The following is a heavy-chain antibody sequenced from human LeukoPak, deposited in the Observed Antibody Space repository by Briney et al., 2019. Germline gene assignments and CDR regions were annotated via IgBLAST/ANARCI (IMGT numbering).Heavy chain of an antibody. CDR2: ISSSSSYI. CDR3: ASGYSSSSIDY. CDR1: GFTFSSYS. Sequence: GGSLRLSCAASGFTFSSYSMDWVRQAPGKGLEWVSSISSSSSYIYYADSVKGRFTISRDNAKNSLYLQMTSLRAEDTAVYYCASGYSSSSIDYWGQGTLVTVSS. D-gene: IGHD6-6*01. V-gene: IGHV3-21*01. J-gene: IGHJ4*02.